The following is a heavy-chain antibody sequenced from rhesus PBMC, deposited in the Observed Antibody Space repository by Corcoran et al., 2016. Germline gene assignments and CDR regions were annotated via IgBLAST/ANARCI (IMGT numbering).Heavy chain of an antibody. Sequence: EVQLVESGGGLVQPGGSLRLSCAASGFTFSSTRMNWIRQAPGKRLEWVAYIKYDGSEKYYVDSVKGRFTISRDNAKNSLYLQMNSLRAEDTAVYYCVGSFEYFEFWGQGALVTVSS. CDR2: IKYDGSEK. CDR1: GFTFSSTR. V-gene: IGHV3S35*01. J-gene: IGHJ1*01. CDR3: VGSFEYFEF.